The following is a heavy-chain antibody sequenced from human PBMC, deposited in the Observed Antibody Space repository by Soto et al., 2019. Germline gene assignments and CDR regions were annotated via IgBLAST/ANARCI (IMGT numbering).Heavy chain of an antibody. Sequence: SETLSLTCTVSGGSISSGDYYWSWIRQPPGKGLEWIGYIYYSGSTYYNPSLKSRVTISVDTSKNQFSLKLSSVTAADTAVYYCARASLALTGYYYYGMDVWGQGTTVTVSS. J-gene: IGHJ6*02. CDR3: ARASLALTGYYYYGMDV. V-gene: IGHV4-30-4*01. CDR1: GGSISSGDYY. CDR2: IYYSGST.